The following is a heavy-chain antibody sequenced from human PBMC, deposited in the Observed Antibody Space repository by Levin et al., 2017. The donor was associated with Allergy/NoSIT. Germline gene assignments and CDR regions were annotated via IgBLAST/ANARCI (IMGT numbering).Heavy chain of an antibody. CDR2: IKPDSGDT. CDR1: GYSFTAYY. CDR3: ARGSPYGDRLPSGR. D-gene: IGHD4-17*01. V-gene: IGHV1-2*02. J-gene: IGHJ4*02. Sequence: ASVKVSCKASGYSFTAYYMHWVRQAPGQGPGWMGWIKPDSGDTKYAQNFQGRVTWTRDTSINTAFMELSRLTSDDTAIYYCARGSPYGDRLPSGRWGQGTLVTVSS.